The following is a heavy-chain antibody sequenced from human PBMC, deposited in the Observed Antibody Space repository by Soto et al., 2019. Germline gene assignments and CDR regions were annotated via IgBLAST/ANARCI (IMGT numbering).Heavy chain of an antibody. J-gene: IGHJ5*02. Sequence: GGSLRLSCAASGFTFSTFAMNWVRQAPGKGLEWVSAISGSGGSTYYADSVMGRFTISRDTSKNTLYLLMNSLRAEDTAVYYCAKEGGNDWYAGKNWFDPWGQGTLVTVSS. D-gene: IGHD3-9*01. CDR1: GFTFSTFA. V-gene: IGHV3-23*01. CDR3: AKEGGNDWYAGKNWFDP. CDR2: ISGSGGST.